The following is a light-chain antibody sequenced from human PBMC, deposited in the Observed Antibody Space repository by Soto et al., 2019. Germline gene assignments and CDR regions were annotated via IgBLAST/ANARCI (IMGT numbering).Light chain of an antibody. J-gene: IGLJ3*02. Sequence: QSVLTQPPSVSGAPGQRVSISCVGTRSNIGAHYDVHWYQHLPGTAPRLLIYGNNNRPSGVPDRFSGSRSVSSASLAITGIQAEDEGDYHCQSYDSSLGAWGFGGGTKVTVL. V-gene: IGLV1-40*01. CDR2: GNN. CDR1: RSNIGAHYD. CDR3: QSYDSSLGAWG.